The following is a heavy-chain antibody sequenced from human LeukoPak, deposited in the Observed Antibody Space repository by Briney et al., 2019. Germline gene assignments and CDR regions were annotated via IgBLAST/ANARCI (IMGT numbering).Heavy chain of an antibody. V-gene: IGHV3-30*02. CDR3: ARGSSSWSGAFDY. D-gene: IGHD6-13*01. CDR1: GFTFSSYG. CDR2: IRYDGSNK. Sequence: PGGSLRLSCAASGFTFSSYGMHWVRQAPGKGLEWVAFIRYDGSNKYYADSAKGRFTISRDNSKNTLYLQMNSLRAEDTAVYYCARGSSSWSGAFDYWGQGTLVTVSS. J-gene: IGHJ4*02.